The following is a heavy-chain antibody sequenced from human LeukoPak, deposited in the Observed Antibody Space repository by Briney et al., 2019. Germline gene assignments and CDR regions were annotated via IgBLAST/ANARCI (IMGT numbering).Heavy chain of an antibody. D-gene: IGHD1-26*01. Sequence: PSETLSLTCAVYGGSFSGYYWSWIRQPPGKGLEWIGEINHSGSTNYNPSLKSRVTISVDTSRNQFSLKLSSVTAADTAVYYCATYWELNAFDIWGQGTMVTVSS. CDR1: GGSFSGYY. J-gene: IGHJ3*02. CDR3: ATYWELNAFDI. V-gene: IGHV4-34*01. CDR2: INHSGST.